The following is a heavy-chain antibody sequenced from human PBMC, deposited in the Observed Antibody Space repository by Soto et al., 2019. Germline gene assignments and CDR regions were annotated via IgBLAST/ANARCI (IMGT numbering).Heavy chain of an antibody. CDR1: GFTFSSYW. V-gene: IGHV3-74*01. Sequence: GGSLRLSCAASGFTFSSYWMHWVRQAPGRGLVWVSRINSDGSSTSYADSVKGRFTISRDNAKNTLYLQMNSRRAEDTAVYYCARDGSSYDYVWGSYRLVYWGQGTLVTVSS. D-gene: IGHD3-16*02. J-gene: IGHJ4*02. CDR2: INSDGSST. CDR3: ARDGSSYDYVWGSYRLVY.